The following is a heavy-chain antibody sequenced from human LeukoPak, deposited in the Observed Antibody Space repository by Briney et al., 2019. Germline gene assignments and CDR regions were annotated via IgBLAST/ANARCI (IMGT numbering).Heavy chain of an antibody. CDR3: EVWFGGLLSPFDY. D-gene: IGHD3-10*01. V-gene: IGHV3-30*03. CDR1: GFTFSSYG. J-gene: IGHJ4*02. Sequence: PGRSLRLSCAASGFTFSSYGMHWVRQAPGKGLEWVDAISYDGSNKSYADSLKRRFTIPRDDSKNTLYLQMNSLRAEDTAVYYSEVWFGGLLSPFDYWGGGTVDSVSS. CDR2: ISYDGSNK.